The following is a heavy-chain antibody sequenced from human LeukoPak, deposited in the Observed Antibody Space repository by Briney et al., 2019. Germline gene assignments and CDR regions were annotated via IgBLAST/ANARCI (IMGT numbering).Heavy chain of an antibody. CDR1: GGYIGTYY. CDR3: ARETGNYNYFDP. V-gene: IGHV4-59*08. Sequence: PSETLSLTCSVSGGYIGTYYWTWIRQPPGKGLEWIGYIFHSGATKYDTSLKGRVTISLDMSKNQFSLRLNSMTATDTAVYYCARETGNYNYFDPWGQGTLVIVSS. J-gene: IGHJ5*02. CDR2: IFHSGAT. D-gene: IGHD5-24*01.